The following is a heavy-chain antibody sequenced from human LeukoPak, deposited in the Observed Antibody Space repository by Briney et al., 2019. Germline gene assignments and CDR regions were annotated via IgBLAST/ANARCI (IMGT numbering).Heavy chain of an antibody. CDR3: ARVEGPSIFGVVDY. J-gene: IGHJ4*02. V-gene: IGHV1-18*01. Sequence: GASVKVSCKASGYTFTSYGISWVRQAPGQGLEWMGWISAYNGNTNYAQKLQGRVTMTTDTSTSTAYMELRSLRSDDTAVYFCARVEGPSIFGVVDYWGQGTLVTVSS. D-gene: IGHD3-3*01. CDR1: GYTFTSYG. CDR2: ISAYNGNT.